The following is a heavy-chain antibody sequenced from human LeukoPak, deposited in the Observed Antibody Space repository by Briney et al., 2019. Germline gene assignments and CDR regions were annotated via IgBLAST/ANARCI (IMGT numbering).Heavy chain of an antibody. V-gene: IGHV3-7*01. D-gene: IGHD1-14*01. CDR3: ARNRAAPEN. J-gene: IGHJ4*02. Sequence: GGTPRLSCAVSGFTFTNSWFICVREAPGKGREWVASIKQDGSVQHYVDSVKGRFAISRDNAKNALYLQMNSLRDEDTAIYYCARNRAAPENWGQGTLVTVSS. CDR1: GFTFTNSW. CDR2: IKQDGSVQ.